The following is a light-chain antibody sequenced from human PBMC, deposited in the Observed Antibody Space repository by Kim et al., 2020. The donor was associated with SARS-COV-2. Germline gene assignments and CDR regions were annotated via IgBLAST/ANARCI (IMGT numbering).Light chain of an antibody. J-gene: IGLJ3*02. CDR3: QVWDSSSDHL. Sequence: SYELTQPPSVSVAPGKTARITCGGNNIGSKSVHWYQQKPGQAPVLVSYYDSDRPSGIPERFSGSNSGNTATLTISRVEAGDEADYYCQVWDSSSDHLFGGGTKLTVL. V-gene: IGLV3-21*04. CDR2: YDS. CDR1: NIGSKS.